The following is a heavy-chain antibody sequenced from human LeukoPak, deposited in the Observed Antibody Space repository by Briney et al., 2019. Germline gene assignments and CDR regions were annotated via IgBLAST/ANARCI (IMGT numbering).Heavy chain of an antibody. CDR1: GFTFSSYA. CDR3: VKTTGTTPYYFDY. CDR2: INNNGGDT. Sequence: GGSLRLSCAASGFTFSSYAMHWVRQAPGKGLEYVSAINNNGGDTYYADSVKGRFTISRDNSKNTLYLQMSSLRAEDTAVYYCVKTTGTTPYYFDYWGQGTLVTVSP. D-gene: IGHD1-7*01. J-gene: IGHJ4*02. V-gene: IGHV3-64D*06.